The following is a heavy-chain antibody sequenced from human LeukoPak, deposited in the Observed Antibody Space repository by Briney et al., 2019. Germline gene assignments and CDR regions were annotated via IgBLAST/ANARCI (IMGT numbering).Heavy chain of an antibody. D-gene: IGHD6-19*01. V-gene: IGHV1-69*13. CDR2: ITPIFRTP. J-gene: IGHJ4*02. CDR3: ATFERGSGWYNFDY. Sequence: ASVKVSCKASGGTFSSTTINWVRQAPGQGLEWMGGITPIFRTPNYAQKFQGRVTITAVESMSTAYMELSSLRSEDTAVYYCATFERGSGWYNFDYWGQGTLVTVSS. CDR1: GGTFSSTT.